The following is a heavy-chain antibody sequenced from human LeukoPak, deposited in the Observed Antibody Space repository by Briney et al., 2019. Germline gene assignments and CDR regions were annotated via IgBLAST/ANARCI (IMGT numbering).Heavy chain of an antibody. CDR3: AKDSATYGRFDY. J-gene: IGHJ4*02. Sequence: KTGGSLRLSCAASGFTFSSYGMSWVRQAPGKGLEWVSAISGSGGNTYYADPVKGRFSISRDNSKNTLHLQMNSLRAEDTAVYFCAKDSATYGRFDYWGQGSLVTVSS. CDR2: ISGSGGNT. D-gene: IGHD3-10*01. CDR1: GFTFSSYG. V-gene: IGHV3-23*01.